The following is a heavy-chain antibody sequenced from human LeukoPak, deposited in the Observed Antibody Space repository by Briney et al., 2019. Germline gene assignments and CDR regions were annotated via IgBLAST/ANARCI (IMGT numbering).Heavy chain of an antibody. CDR3: AGHQAASDGSWARAFDI. Sequence: GGSLRLSCAASGFTFSNYAMSWVRRAPGKGLEWVSAISGSGENAYYADSVKGRFTISRDNSKNTLCLQMNSLRVDDTAVYYCAGHQAASDGSWARAFDIWGQGTMVTVSS. CDR1: GFTFSNYA. J-gene: IGHJ3*02. D-gene: IGHD2-15*01. CDR2: ISGSGENA. V-gene: IGHV3-23*01.